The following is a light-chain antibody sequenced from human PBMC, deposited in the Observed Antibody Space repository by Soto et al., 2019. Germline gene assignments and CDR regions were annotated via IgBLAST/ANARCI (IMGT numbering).Light chain of an antibody. CDR3: KQYNNWPLT. J-gene: IGKJ4*01. Sequence: EMVMTQSPATLSVSPGERATLSCGASQSVSSNLAWYQQKPGQAPRLLIYGASTRATGIPAKFSGSGSGTEFTLTISSLQSEDFAVYYCKQYNNWPLTFGGGTKVEIK. V-gene: IGKV3-15*01. CDR1: QSVSSN. CDR2: GAS.